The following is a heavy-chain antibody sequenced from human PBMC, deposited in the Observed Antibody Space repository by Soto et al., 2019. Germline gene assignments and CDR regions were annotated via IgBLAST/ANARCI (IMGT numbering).Heavy chain of an antibody. CDR2: IYYSGST. J-gene: IGHJ4*02. D-gene: IGHD5-12*01. V-gene: IGHV4-30-4*01. CDR1: GGSINSGDYY. CDR3: ARLYTGYEAFDY. Sequence: PSETLSLTCSVSGGSINSGDYYWSWIRQSPGKGLEWIGYIYYSGSTYYNPSLKNRSTISIDTSKNQFFLDVDSVTAADTAVYYCARLYTGYEAFDYWGQGTLVTVS.